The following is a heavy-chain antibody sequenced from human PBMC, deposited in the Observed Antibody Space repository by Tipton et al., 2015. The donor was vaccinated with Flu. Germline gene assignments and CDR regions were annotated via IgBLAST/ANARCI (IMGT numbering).Heavy chain of an antibody. CDR3: ARGCGDYDYVLGSYRRPHPDYVDH. V-gene: IGHV4-34*01. Sequence: TLSLTCAVYGGSFSGYYWSWIRQPPGTGLEWIGDINHSGSTNYNPSLKSRVTISVDTSKNQFSLKLSSVTAADTAVYYCARGCGDYDYVLGSYRRPHPDYVDHWGQGTLVTASS. J-gene: IGHJ4*02. CDR2: INHSGST. CDR1: GGSFSGYY. D-gene: IGHD3-16*01.